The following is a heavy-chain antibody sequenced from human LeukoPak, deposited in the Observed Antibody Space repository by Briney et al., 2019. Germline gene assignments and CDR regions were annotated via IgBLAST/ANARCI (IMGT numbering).Heavy chain of an antibody. CDR1: GGSISSYY. Sequence: SETLSLTCTVSGGSISSYYWSWIRQPPGKGLEWIGYIYYSGSTNYNPSLKSRVTISVDTSKNQSTLKLSSVTAADTAVYYCARKYTSNNYPYYYYYMDVWAKGPRSPSP. J-gene: IGHJ6*03. CDR2: IYYSGST. D-gene: IGHD5-24*01. V-gene: IGHV4-59*01. CDR3: ARKYTSNNYPYYYYYMDV.